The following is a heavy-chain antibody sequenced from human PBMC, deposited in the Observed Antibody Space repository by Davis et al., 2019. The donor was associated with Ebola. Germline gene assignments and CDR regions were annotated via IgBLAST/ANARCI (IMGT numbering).Heavy chain of an antibody. D-gene: IGHD3-16*02. CDR1: GYTFTSYG. V-gene: IGHV1-18*01. CDR3: ARVFGYYDYVWGSYRWGPFDY. Sequence: ASVKVSCKASGYTFTSYGIRWVRQAPGQGLEWMGWISAYNGNTNYAQKLQGRVTMTTDTSTSTAYMELRSLRSDDTAVYYCARVFGYYDYVWGSYRWGPFDYWGQGTLVTVSS. CDR2: ISAYNGNT. J-gene: IGHJ4*02.